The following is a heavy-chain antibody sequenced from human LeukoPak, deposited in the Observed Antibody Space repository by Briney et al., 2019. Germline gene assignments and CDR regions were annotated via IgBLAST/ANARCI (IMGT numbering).Heavy chain of an antibody. J-gene: IGHJ4*02. CDR1: GDSVSSYY. V-gene: IGHV4-59*08. D-gene: IGHD3-22*01. CDR2: VSSDGTT. CDR3: ARLDCDSDACYNH. Sequence: SETLSLTCYVSGDSVSSYYWSWIRQPPGKGLEWIGYVSSDGTTNYTPSLRRRVIMSVDTAKNHIFLNLTSLTAADTAIYYCARLDCDSDACYNHWGRGTLVTVSS.